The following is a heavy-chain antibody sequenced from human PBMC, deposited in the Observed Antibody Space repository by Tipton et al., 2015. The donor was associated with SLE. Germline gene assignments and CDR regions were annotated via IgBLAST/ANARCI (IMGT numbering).Heavy chain of an antibody. J-gene: IGHJ6*03. CDR1: GGSFSGYY. Sequence: TLSLTCAVYGGSFSGYYWSCIRQPPGKGLEWIGEINHSGSTNYNPSLKSRVTISVDTSKNQFSLKLSSVTAADTAVYYCARQPVYYYYYMDVWGKGTTVTVSS. CDR3: ARQPVYYYYYMDV. CDR2: INHSGST. V-gene: IGHV4-34*01.